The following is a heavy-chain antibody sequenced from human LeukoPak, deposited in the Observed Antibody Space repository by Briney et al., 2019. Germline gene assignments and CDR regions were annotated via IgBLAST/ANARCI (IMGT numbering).Heavy chain of an antibody. Sequence: SETLSLTCTVSGGSISSHYWSWIRQPPGKGLEWIGYIYYSGSTNYNPSLKSRVTISVDTSKNQFSLKLSSVTAADTAVYYCARAYSSGWYLLDYWGQGTLVTVSS. V-gene: IGHV4-59*11. J-gene: IGHJ4*02. CDR1: GGSISSHY. D-gene: IGHD6-19*01. CDR2: IYYSGST. CDR3: ARAYSSGWYLLDY.